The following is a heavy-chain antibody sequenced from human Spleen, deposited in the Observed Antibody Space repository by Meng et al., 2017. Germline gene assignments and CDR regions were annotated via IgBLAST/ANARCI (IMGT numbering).Heavy chain of an antibody. J-gene: IGHJ4*02. CDR3: ARGCGGSCLAADS. Sequence: GESLKISCAAAGFTFSNYWMDWVRQAPGKGLVWVSRISNDGRSTAYADSVKGRFTISRDNARNTLYLQMSSLRVEDTAVYYCARGCGGSCLAADSWGQGTLVTVSS. V-gene: IGHV3-74*01. CDR1: GFTFSNYW. CDR2: ISNDGRST. D-gene: IGHD2-15*01.